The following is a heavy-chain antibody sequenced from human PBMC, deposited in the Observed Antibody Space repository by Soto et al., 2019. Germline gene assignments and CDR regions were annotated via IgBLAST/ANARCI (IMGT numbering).Heavy chain of an antibody. Sequence: ASLKVSCKASGYTFISYGISWVRQAPGQGLEWMGWISAYNGNTNYAQKLQGRVTMTTDTSTSTAYMELRSLRSDDTAVYYCARVGAYYYDSSGSQGAFDIWGQGTMVTVSS. CDR3: ARVGAYYYDSSGSQGAFDI. J-gene: IGHJ3*02. D-gene: IGHD3-22*01. V-gene: IGHV1-18*01. CDR1: GYTFISYG. CDR2: ISAYNGNT.